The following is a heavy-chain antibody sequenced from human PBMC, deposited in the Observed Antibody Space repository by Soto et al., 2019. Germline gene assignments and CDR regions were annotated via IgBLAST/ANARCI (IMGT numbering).Heavy chain of an antibody. CDR2: ISWNSDNI. CDR3: AKVNKVVATIGGFDY. CDR1: GFTFDDYA. V-gene: IGHV3-9*01. J-gene: IGHJ4*02. D-gene: IGHD5-12*01. Sequence: GGSLRLSCAASGFTFDDYAMHWVRQAPGKGLEWVSGISWNSDNIVYADSVKGRFTIFRDNAKNSLYLQITSLRAEDTALYYCAKVNKVVATIGGFDYWGQGTLVTVSS.